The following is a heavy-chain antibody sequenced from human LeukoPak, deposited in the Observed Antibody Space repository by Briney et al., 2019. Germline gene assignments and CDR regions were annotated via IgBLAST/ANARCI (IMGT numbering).Heavy chain of an antibody. Sequence: GGSLRLSCAASGFTFSSYWMSWVRQAPGKGLGWVANIKQDGSEKYYVDSVKGRFTISRDNSKNSLYLQMNSLRAEDTAVYYCARGYNWNYADYWGQGTLVTVSS. CDR2: IKQDGSEK. V-gene: IGHV3-7*01. CDR3: ARGYNWNYADY. J-gene: IGHJ4*02. CDR1: GFTFSSYW. D-gene: IGHD1-7*01.